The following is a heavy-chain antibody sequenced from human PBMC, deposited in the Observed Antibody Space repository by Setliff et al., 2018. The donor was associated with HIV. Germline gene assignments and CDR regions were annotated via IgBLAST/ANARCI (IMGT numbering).Heavy chain of an antibody. D-gene: IGHD1-26*01. Sequence: GGSLRLSCVVSGFDFASFLIHWVRQAPGKGLEWVASISRDNFVRFYADSVKGRFTISRDSAKNSVYLQMNSLRVEDTAVYYCTREGSYSGSYSWGIGYWGQGTLVTVSS. V-gene: IGHV3-21*01. CDR3: TREGSYSGSYSWGIGY. CDR1: GFDFASFL. J-gene: IGHJ4*02. CDR2: ISRDNFVR.